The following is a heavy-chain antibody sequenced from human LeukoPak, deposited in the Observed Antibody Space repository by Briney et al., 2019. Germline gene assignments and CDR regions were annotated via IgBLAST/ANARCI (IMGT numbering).Heavy chain of an antibody. V-gene: IGHV4-39*07. CDR3: ARAHRRGYYGSGKKFDY. CDR2: INHSGST. Sequence: PSETLSLTCTVSGGSVSSGSYYWSWIRQPPGKGLEWIGEINHSGSTNYNPSLKSRVTISVDTSKNQFSLKLSSVTAADTAVYYCARAHRRGYYGSGKKFDYWGQGTLVTVSS. CDR1: GGSVSSGSYY. J-gene: IGHJ4*02. D-gene: IGHD3-10*01.